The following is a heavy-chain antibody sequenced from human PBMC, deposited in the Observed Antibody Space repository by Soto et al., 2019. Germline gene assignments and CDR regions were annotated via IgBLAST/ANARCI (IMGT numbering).Heavy chain of an antibody. Sequence: SETLSLTCTVSGDSIKSYYWSWIRQPPGKGLQWIGYIYSSGTTKYNPSLKSRVTLSVDTSRNQFSLNLSSVTAADTAVYYCARDQYETGLDYWGQGTLVTVSS. CDR1: GDSIKSYY. J-gene: IGHJ4*02. CDR3: ARDQYETGLDY. CDR2: IYSSGTT. V-gene: IGHV4-59*01. D-gene: IGHD2-2*01.